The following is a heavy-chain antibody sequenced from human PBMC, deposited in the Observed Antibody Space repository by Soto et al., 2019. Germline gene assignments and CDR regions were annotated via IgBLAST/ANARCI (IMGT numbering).Heavy chain of an antibody. V-gene: IGHV3-30*18. CDR1: GFNFDNYG. CDR3: AKDRVGGTFYTPLGF. J-gene: IGHJ4*02. D-gene: IGHD1-7*01. Sequence: GGSLRLSCQASGFNFDNYGMHWVRQAPGKGLEWVAAITYDGSNKYYADSVKGRFTISRDNSKNTLSLHLNTLKPEDTAVYHCAKDRVGGTFYTPLGFWGQGTLVTVSS. CDR2: ITYDGSNK.